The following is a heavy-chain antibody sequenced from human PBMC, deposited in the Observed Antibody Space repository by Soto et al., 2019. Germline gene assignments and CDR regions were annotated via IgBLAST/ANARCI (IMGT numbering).Heavy chain of an antibody. Sequence: GASVKVSCKASGYTFTSYGISWVRQAPGQGLEWMGWISAYNGNTNYAQKLQGRVTMTTDTSTSTAYMELRSLRSDDTAVYYCARLLGESGILTGDSDYWGQGTLVTVSS. CDR1: GYTFTSYG. J-gene: IGHJ4*02. CDR2: ISAYNGNT. D-gene: IGHD3-9*01. CDR3: ARLLGESGILTGDSDY. V-gene: IGHV1-18*01.